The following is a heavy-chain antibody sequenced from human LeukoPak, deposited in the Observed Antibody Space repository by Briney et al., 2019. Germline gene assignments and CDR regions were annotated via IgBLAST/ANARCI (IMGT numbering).Heavy chain of an antibody. CDR3: ARDRYTSGWYDLEY. J-gene: IGHJ4*02. V-gene: IGHV3-9*01. CDR1: GFTFGDYA. CDR2: ISWNSGSI. D-gene: IGHD6-19*01. Sequence: PGGSLRLSCAASGFTFGDYAMQWVRQAPGKGLEWVSGISWNSGSIGYADSVKGRFTISRDNAKNSLYLQMNSLRAEDTALYYCARDRYTSGWYDLEYWGQGTLVTVSS.